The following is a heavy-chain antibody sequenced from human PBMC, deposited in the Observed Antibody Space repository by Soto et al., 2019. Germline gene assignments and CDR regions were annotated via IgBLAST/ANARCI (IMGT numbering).Heavy chain of an antibody. CDR3: GTWSGSSWFDY. Sequence: GESLTISCEDSGFTFSSYSLVWALHMPGKGLQWMGNIFSSDSSAKYSPSFFGQITISVDRYTDNAYLQWSSLKASDTAIYYCGTWSGSSWFDYWGQGTLVTVSS. CDR1: GFTFSSYS. V-gene: IGHV5-51*01. D-gene: IGHD2-2*01. J-gene: IGHJ4*02. CDR2: IFSSDSSA.